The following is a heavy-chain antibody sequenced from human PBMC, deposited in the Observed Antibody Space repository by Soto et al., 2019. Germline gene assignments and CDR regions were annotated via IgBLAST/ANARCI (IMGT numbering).Heavy chain of an antibody. CDR1: GFTFSSYG. Sequence: PGGSLRLSCAASGFTFSSYGMHWVRQAPGKGLEWVAVIWYDGSNKYYADSVKGRFTISRDNSKNTVFLQMNSLTAVDTAVYYCAKATATGGGAFDICGQGTMVTVSS. CDR3: AKATATGGGAFDI. V-gene: IGHV3-33*06. D-gene: IGHD2-8*02. CDR2: IWYDGSNK. J-gene: IGHJ3*02.